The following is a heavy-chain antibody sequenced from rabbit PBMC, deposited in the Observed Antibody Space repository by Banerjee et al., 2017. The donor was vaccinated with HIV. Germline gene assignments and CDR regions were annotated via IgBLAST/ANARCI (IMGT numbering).Heavy chain of an antibody. CDR1: GFSFSNGYV. J-gene: IGHJ4*01. V-gene: IGHV1S45*01. Sequence: QQQLVESGGDLVKPEGSLTLTCTASGFSFSNGYVMCWVRQAPGKGLEWIGCIYGGSSGSSHYATWAKGRFTISKMPSTTVTLQMTSLTAADTASYFCARDLAGVIGWNFNLWGPGTLVTVS. CDR2: IYGGSSGSS. CDR3: ARDLAGVIGWNFNL. D-gene: IGHD4-1*01.